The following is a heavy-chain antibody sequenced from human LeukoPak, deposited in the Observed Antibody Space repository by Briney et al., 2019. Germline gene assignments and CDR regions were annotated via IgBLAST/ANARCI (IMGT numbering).Heavy chain of an antibody. V-gene: IGHV3-23*01. J-gene: IGHJ4*02. D-gene: IGHD5-24*01. CDR2: ISGSGSST. Sequence: GGSLRLSCAASGFTFSTYAMSWVRQAPGKGLEWVSVISGSGSSTYYADSVKGRFTISRDNSKNTLYLQMDSLRAEDTAIYYCAKVRDGGLGYWGQGTLVTVSS. CDR3: AKVRDGGLGY. CDR1: GFTFSTYA.